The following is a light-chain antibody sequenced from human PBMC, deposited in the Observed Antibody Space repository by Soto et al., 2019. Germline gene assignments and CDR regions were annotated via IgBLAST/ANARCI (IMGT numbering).Light chain of an antibody. Sequence: QSALTQPASVSGSPGQSITISCTGTSSDVGGYNYVSWYQQHPGKAPKLMIYDVSNRPSGVSNRCSGSKSGNTASLTISGLQAEAEADYYCSSYTSSSTLVFGGGTKLTAL. CDR3: SSYTSSSTLV. J-gene: IGLJ2*01. V-gene: IGLV2-14*01. CDR1: SSDVGGYNY. CDR2: DVS.